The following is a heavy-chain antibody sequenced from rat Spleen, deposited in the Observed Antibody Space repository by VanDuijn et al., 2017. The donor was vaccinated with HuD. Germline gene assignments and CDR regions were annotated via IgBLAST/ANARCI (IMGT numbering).Heavy chain of an antibody. CDR3: STRDGGYPH. V-gene: IGHV5-27*01. J-gene: IGHJ2*01. D-gene: IGHD1-11*01. CDR1: GFTFNNYD. Sequence: EVQLVESGGGLVQPGRSLKLSCAASGFTFNNYDMAWVRQAPTMSLEWVASISPGGGGTYYRDSVKGRFTASRDNAKRTLYLQTDSLRSEDTATYYCSTRDGGYPHWGQGVMVTVSS. CDR2: ISPGGGGT.